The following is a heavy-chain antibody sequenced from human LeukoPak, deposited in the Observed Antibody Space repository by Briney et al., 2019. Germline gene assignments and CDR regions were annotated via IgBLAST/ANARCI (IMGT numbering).Heavy chain of an antibody. J-gene: IGHJ4*02. CDR1: GYTFTDYY. V-gene: IGHV1-2*02. CDR2: INPDSGGT. CDR3: ARDLTYYYDSSAYYCEY. Sequence: ASVKVSCKASGYTFTDYYMHWVRQAPGQGLEWMGWINPDSGGTNYAQNFRGRVTMTRDTSISTVYMELSSLRYDDTAVYYCARDLTYYYDSSAYYCEYWGQGTLVTVSS. D-gene: IGHD3-22*01.